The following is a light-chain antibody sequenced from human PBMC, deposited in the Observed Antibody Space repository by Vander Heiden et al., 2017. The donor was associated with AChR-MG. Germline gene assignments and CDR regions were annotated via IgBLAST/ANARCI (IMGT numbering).Light chain of an antibody. CDR2: AAT. J-gene: IGKJ4*01. CDR1: QNIANF. V-gene: IGKV1-39*01. Sequence: DIQMTQSPSSLSASVGDRVTITCRASQNIANFLNWYLQKPGKAPKFLIYAATHLQSGVPSRFSGSGSGTDFTLTISSLQPEDFATYYCQQSYNTPFTFGGRTKVEIK. CDR3: QQSYNTPFT.